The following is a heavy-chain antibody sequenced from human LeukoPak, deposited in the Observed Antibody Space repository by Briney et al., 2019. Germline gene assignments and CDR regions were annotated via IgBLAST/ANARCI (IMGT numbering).Heavy chain of an antibody. J-gene: IGHJ4*02. D-gene: IGHD6-19*01. CDR2: INAGNGNT. CDR1: GYTFTSYA. V-gene: IGHV1-3*01. Sequence: GASVKVSCKASGYTFTSYAMHWVRQAPGQRLEWMGWINAGNGNTKYSQKFRGRVTITRDTSASTAYMELSSLRSEDTAVYYCASGKAVAGHYFDYWGQGTLVTVSS. CDR3: ASGKAVAGHYFDY.